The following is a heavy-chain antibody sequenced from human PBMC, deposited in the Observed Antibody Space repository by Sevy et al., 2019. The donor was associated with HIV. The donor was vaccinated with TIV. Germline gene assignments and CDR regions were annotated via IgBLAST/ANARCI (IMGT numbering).Heavy chain of an antibody. CDR2: ISYDGSNK. V-gene: IGHV3-30-3*01. CDR1: GFTFSSYA. Sequence: GESLKISCAASGFTFSSYAMHWVRQAPGKGLEWVAVISYDGSNKYYADSVKGRFTMSRDNSKNTLYLQMNSLRAEDTAVYYCARGVVGATAGPFDYWGQGTLVTVSS. J-gene: IGHJ4*02. D-gene: IGHD1-26*01. CDR3: ARGVVGATAGPFDY.